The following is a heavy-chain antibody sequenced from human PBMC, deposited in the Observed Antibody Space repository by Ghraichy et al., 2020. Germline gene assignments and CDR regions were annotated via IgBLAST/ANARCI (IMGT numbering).Heavy chain of an antibody. CDR3: ARDPGRRQSYYYYGIDV. Sequence: SCGISGDSVSSNSATWHWIRQSPSRGLEWLGWTYYRSKWYNEYAASVKSRITINPDTSKNQFSLVLNSVTPEDTGVYYCARDPGRRQSYYYYGIDVWGQGTTVTVSS. V-gene: IGHV6-1*01. CDR1: GDSVSSNSAT. CDR2: TYYRSKWYN. J-gene: IGHJ6*02.